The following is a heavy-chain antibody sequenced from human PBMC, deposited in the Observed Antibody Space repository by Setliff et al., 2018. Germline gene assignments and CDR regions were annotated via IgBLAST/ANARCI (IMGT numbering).Heavy chain of an antibody. V-gene: IGHV4-30-4*08. CDR2: IYSSGST. CDR3: ARGSSGWYSGAFDI. D-gene: IGHD6-19*01. J-gene: IGHJ3*02. CDR1: GGSISSGDYY. Sequence: PSETPSLTCTVSGGSISSGDYYWSWIRQPPGKGLEWIGYIYSSGSTYYNPSLKSRVSISVDTSKNQFSLKLSSVTAADTAVYYCARGSSGWYSGAFDIWGQGTMVTVSS.